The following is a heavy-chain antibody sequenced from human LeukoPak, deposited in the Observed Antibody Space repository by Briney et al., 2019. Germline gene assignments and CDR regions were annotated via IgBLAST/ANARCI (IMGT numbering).Heavy chain of an antibody. CDR3: ARDGGSNNYWFDP. CDR2: INHSGIT. CDR1: DGSFSSYY. V-gene: IGHV4-34*01. J-gene: IGHJ5*02. Sequence: SETLSLTCAVYDGSFSSYYWSWIRQPPGKGLEWLGEINHSGITNYRPSLKSRVTISLDTSKNQFSLKLPSVTTADTAVYYCARDGGSNNYWFDPWGQGTLVTVSS. D-gene: IGHD4-23*01.